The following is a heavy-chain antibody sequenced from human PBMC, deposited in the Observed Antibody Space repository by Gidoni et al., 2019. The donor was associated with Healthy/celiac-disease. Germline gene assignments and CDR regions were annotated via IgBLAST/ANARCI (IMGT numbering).Heavy chain of an antibody. V-gene: IGHV3-30-3*01. CDR1: GFTFSSYA. J-gene: IGHJ6*02. CDR3: ARDRRITIFGVVYYYYYGMDV. D-gene: IGHD3-3*01. CDR2: ISYDGSNK. Sequence: QVQLVESGGGVVQPGRSLRLSCAASGFTFSSYAMPWVRQAPGKGLEWVAVISYDGSNKYYADAVKGRFTISRDNSKNTLYLQMNSLRAEDTAVYYCARDRRITIFGVVYYYYYGMDVWGQGTTVTVSS.